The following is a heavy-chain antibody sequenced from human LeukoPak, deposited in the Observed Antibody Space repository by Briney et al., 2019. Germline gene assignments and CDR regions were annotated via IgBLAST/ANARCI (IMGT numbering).Heavy chain of an antibody. J-gene: IGHJ3*02. V-gene: IGHV3-30*04. Sequence: GRSLRLSCAASGFTFSSYAMHWVRQAPGKGLEWVAVISYDGSNKYYADSVKGRFTISRDNSKNTLYLQMNSLRAEDTAVYYCARDSLEAKFCRGVSCSHAFDIWAKGKMVTVFS. CDR3: ARDSLEAKFCRGVSCSHAFDI. CDR1: GFTFSSYA. D-gene: IGHD2-15*01. CDR2: ISYDGSNK.